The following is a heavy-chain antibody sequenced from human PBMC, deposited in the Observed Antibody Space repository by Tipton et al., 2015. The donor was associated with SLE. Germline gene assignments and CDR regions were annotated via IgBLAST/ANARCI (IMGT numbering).Heavy chain of an antibody. CDR1: GGSISSYY. CDR3: ARDEGYCSGGSCCSSAFDI. Sequence: LRLSCTVSGGSISSYYWSWIRQPPGKGLEWIGYIYYSGSTNYNPSLKSRVTISVDTSKNQFSLKLSSVTAADTAVYYCARDEGYCSGGSCCSSAFDIWGQGTMVTVSS. CDR2: IYYSGST. D-gene: IGHD2-15*01. V-gene: IGHV4-59*01. J-gene: IGHJ3*02.